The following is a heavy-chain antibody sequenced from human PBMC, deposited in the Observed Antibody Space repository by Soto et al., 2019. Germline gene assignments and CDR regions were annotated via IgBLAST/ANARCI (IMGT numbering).Heavy chain of an antibody. J-gene: IGHJ5*02. V-gene: IGHV3-30-3*01. CDR1: GFTFSSYA. D-gene: IGHD6-19*01. Sequence: GGSLRPSCAASGFTFSSYAMHWARPAPGKGLEWVAVISYDGSNKYYADSVKGRFTIPRDNSKNPLYLQMNSLRAEDTAVYYCARDRYSSGSNWFDPWGQGTLVTVSS. CDR2: ISYDGSNK. CDR3: ARDRYSSGSNWFDP.